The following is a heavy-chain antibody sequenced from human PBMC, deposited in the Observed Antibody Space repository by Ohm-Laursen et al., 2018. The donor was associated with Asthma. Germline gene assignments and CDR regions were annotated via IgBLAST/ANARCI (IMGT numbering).Heavy chain of an antibody. J-gene: IGHJ4*02. Sequence: SLRLSCAASGFTFSSYAMHWVRQAPGKGLEWVAVISYDGSNRYYADSVKGRFTISRDNSKNTLYLQMNSLRAEDTAVYYCARDGYYDFWSGYPLDYWGQGTLVTVSS. CDR2: ISYDGSNR. CDR3: ARDGYYDFWSGYPLDY. V-gene: IGHV3-30-3*01. D-gene: IGHD3-3*01. CDR1: GFTFSSYA.